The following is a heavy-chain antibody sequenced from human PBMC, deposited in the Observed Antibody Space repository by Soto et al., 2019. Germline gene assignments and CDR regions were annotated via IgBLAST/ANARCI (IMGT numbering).Heavy chain of an antibody. D-gene: IGHD6-19*01. Sequence: SGPTLVNPTQTLTLTCTFSGFSLSTSGMCVSWIRQPPGKALEWLALIDWDDDKYYSTSLKTRLTISKDTSKNQVVLTMTNMDHVDTAAYYRARLNLIALAGTAPYGMDVWGQGTTVT. J-gene: IGHJ6*02. CDR2: IDWDDDK. V-gene: IGHV2-70*01. CDR1: GFSLSTSGMC. CDR3: ARLNLIALAGTAPYGMDV.